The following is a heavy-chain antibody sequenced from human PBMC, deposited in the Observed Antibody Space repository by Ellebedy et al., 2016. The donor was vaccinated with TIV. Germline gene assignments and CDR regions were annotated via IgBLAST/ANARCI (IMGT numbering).Heavy chain of an antibody. V-gene: IGHV3-48*04. CDR2: ITSDSGTI. Sequence: PGGSLRLSCAAFGFALRRFSMEWVRQAPGKGLEWVSYITSDSGTIHYADSVKGRFTVSKDNAKNSLFLQMSSMRAEDTAVYYCARRSYAPYPTPLDWWGQGILVTVSS. J-gene: IGHJ4*02. D-gene: IGHD3-16*01. CDR3: ARRSYAPYPTPLDW. CDR1: GFALRRFS.